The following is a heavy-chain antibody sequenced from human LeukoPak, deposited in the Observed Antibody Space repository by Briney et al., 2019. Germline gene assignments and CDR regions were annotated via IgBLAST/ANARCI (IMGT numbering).Heavy chain of an antibody. J-gene: IGHJ4*02. V-gene: IGHV4-39*01. CDR2: IYDSGRT. CDR1: GDSISSNTYY. D-gene: IGHD6-19*01. CDR3: ARHKGGGSPFVY. Sequence: SETLSLVCTVSGDSISSNTYYWGWIRQPPGKGLEWIGRIYDSGRTYYNPSLESRVTISVDTSKNQFSLKLSSVTAADTAVYYCARHKGGGSPFVYWGEGTLVTVSS.